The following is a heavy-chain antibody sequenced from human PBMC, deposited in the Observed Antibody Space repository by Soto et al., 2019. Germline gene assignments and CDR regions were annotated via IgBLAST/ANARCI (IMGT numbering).Heavy chain of an antibody. CDR3: ACTGIQLPDSSSSHRDFWSDP. Sequence: SETLSLTCAVYGGSFSGYYWSWIRQPPGKGLEWIGEINHSGSTNYNPSLKSRVTISVYTSKNQFSLKLSSVTAADTAVYYCACTGIQLPDSSSSHRDFWSDPWGQGTLVTVSS. CDR1: GGSFSGYY. CDR2: INHSGST. V-gene: IGHV4-34*01. J-gene: IGHJ5*02. D-gene: IGHD6-13*01.